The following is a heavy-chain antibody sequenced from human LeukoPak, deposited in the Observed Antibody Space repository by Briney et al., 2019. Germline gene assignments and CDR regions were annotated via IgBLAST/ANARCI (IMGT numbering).Heavy chain of an antibody. D-gene: IGHD6-6*01. Sequence: GASVRVSCKASGYTFTGYYIHWARQAPGQGLEWMGWVNANSGDTKYAQKFQDRVSMTRDTSISTVYMELSGLRSDDTAVYYCVRSYSSSSGVFYLWGQGTLVTVSS. V-gene: IGHV1-2*02. CDR2: VNANSGDT. J-gene: IGHJ5*02. CDR3: VRSYSSSSGVFYL. CDR1: GYTFTGYY.